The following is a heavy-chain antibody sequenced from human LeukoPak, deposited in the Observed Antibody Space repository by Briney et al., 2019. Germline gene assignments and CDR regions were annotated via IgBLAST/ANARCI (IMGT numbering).Heavy chain of an antibody. CDR3: AKDRAYYYYDSSGYYSNLFDY. CDR1: GFTFSSYG. J-gene: IGHJ4*02. V-gene: IGHV3-23*01. CDR2: ISGSGGST. D-gene: IGHD3-22*01. Sequence: PGGSLRLSCAASGFTFSSYGMSWVRQAPGKGLEWVSAISGSGGSTYYADSVKGRFTISRDNSKNTLYLQMNSLRAEDTAVYYCAKDRAYYYYDSSGYYSNLFDYWGQGTLVTVSS.